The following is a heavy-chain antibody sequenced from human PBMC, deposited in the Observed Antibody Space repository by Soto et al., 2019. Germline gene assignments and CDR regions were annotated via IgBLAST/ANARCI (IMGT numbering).Heavy chain of an antibody. D-gene: IGHD6-13*01. CDR3: ATDSPYSSSWRLDY. J-gene: IGHJ4*02. V-gene: IGHV1-24*01. CDR1: GYTLTELS. Sequence: GASVKVSCKVSGYTLTELSMHWVRQAPGKGLEWMGGFDPEDGETIYAQKFQGRVTMTEDTSTDTAYMELSSLRSEDTAVYYCATDSPYSSSWRLDYWGQGTLVTVSS. CDR2: FDPEDGET.